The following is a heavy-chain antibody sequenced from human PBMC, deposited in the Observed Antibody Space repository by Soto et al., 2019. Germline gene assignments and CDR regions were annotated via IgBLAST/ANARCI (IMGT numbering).Heavy chain of an antibody. J-gene: IGHJ4*02. Sequence: TLSLTCAVSGGSISSDDWWTWVRQAPGKGLEWIGEIYHSGSTNYNPSLKSRVIISVDKSRNLFSLNLNSVTAADTAVYYCARVRFGANWGQGIPVTVSS. CDR3: ARVRFGAN. D-gene: IGHD1-26*01. V-gene: IGHV4-4*02. CDR2: IYHSGST. CDR1: GGSISSDDW.